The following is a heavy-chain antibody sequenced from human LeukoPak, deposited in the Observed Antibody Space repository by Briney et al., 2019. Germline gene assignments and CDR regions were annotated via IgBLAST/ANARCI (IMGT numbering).Heavy chain of an antibody. Sequence: SETLSLTCTVSGGSISSYYWSWIRQPPGKGLEWIGYIYYSGSTNYNPSLKSRVTISVDTSKNQFSLKLSSVTAADTAVYYCARDGYTIFGNWFDPWGQGTLVTVSS. V-gene: IGHV4-59*12. CDR2: IYYSGST. CDR1: GGSISSYY. D-gene: IGHD3-3*01. J-gene: IGHJ5*02. CDR3: ARDGYTIFGNWFDP.